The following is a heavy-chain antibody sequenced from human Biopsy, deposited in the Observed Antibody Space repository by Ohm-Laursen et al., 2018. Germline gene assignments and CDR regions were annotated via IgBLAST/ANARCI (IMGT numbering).Heavy chain of an antibody. D-gene: IGHD3-10*01. CDR1: GGSIISYY. J-gene: IGHJ4*02. V-gene: IGHV4-4*07. CDR3: VRGGSGSFPFDY. CDR2: LFTSGTT. Sequence: SETLSLTRTVSGGSIISYYWSWMRQPAGKGLEWIGRLFTSGTTNYSPSLNNRVTMSVDTSKNQFSLRLTSVTAADTAVYYCVRGGSGSFPFDYWGPGTLVTVSS.